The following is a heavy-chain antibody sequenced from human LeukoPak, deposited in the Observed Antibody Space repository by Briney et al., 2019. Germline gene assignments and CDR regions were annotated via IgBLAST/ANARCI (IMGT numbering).Heavy chain of an antibody. V-gene: IGHV1-46*01. CDR1: GYTFTSYY. Sequence: GASVKVSCKASGYTFTSYYMHWVRQAPGQGLEWMGIINPSGGSTSYAQKFQGRVTMTRDTSASTVYMELSSLRSEDTAVYYCARFIVSGGYFDYWGQGTLVTVSS. D-gene: IGHD2-21*01. CDR3: ARFIVSGGYFDY. J-gene: IGHJ4*02. CDR2: INPSGGST.